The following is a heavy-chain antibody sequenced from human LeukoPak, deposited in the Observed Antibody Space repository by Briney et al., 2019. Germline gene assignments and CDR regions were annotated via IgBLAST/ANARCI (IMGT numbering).Heavy chain of an antibody. V-gene: IGHV3-48*01. D-gene: IGHD3-22*01. Sequence: GGSLRLSCAASGFTFSSYSMNWVRQAPGKGLEWVSYISSSSSTIYYADPVKGRFTISRDNAKNSLYLQMNSLRAEDTAVYYCASRFDSSAPGWGQGTMVTVSS. CDR3: ASRFDSSAPG. CDR2: ISSSSSTI. J-gene: IGHJ3*01. CDR1: GFTFSSYS.